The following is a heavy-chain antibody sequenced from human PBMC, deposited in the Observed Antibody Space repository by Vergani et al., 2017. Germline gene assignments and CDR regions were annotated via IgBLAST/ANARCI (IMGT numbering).Heavy chain of an antibody. CDR1: GVSVTDYN. J-gene: IGHJ5*02. CDR3: AGDTHSCQRADR. Sequence: QAQLQESGPGLVKPSETLSLTCHVFGVSVTDYNCNWIRQAPGKGLEWLGSLSTTGGATHASHNPSLKSRVSISVDTSHSQFSLRLTSVTAAESASYYCAGDTHSCQRADRWGQGLLGSVSS. D-gene: IGHD2-2*01. V-gene: IGHV4-59*02. CDR2: LSTTGGA.